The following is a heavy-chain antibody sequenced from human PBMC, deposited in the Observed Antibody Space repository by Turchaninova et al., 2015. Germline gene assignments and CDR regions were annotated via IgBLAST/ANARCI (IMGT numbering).Heavy chain of an antibody. J-gene: IGHJ4*02. D-gene: IGHD6-19*01. V-gene: IGHV4-34*01. CDR3: ASSNSSGWANDY. Sequence: QVQLQQWGAGLLKPSETLSLTCAVYGGSFSGYYWSWIRQPPGKGLEWVGEINHSGSTNYNPPLKSRVTIAGDTSKNQFSLKLRFVTAADTAVYYCASSNSSGWANDYWGQGTLVTVSS. CDR1: GGSFSGYY. CDR2: INHSGST.